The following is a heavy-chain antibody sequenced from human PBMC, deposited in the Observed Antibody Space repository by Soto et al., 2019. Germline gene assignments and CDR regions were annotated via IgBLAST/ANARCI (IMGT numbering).Heavy chain of an antibody. CDR2: IIPILGIA. J-gene: IGHJ5*02. Sequence: QVQLVQSGAEVKKPGSSVKVSCKASGGTFSSYTISWVRQAPGQGLEWMGRIIPILGIANYAQKFQGRVTITEDKSTSPAYMELSSLRSEDTAVYYCARKSGPYNWFDPWGQGTLVTVSS. CDR3: ARKSGPYNWFDP. CDR1: GGTFSSYT. V-gene: IGHV1-69*02.